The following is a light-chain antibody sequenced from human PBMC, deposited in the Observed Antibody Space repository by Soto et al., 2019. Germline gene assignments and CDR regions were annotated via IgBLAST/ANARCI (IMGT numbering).Light chain of an antibody. Sequence: QSVLTQPPSVSGAPGQRATISCTGSSSNIGAGYDVHWYQQRPGTAPKLIIYGNSNRPSGVPDRFSGSKSGTSASLAITGLQAEDEADYYCQSYDSSLSGYVFGTGTKVTVL. CDR3: QSYDSSLSGYV. CDR2: GNS. J-gene: IGLJ1*01. CDR1: SSNIGAGYD. V-gene: IGLV1-40*01.